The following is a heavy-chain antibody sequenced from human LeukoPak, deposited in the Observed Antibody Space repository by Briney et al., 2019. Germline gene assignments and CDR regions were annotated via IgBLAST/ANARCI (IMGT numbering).Heavy chain of an antibody. CDR1: GFTFSDHY. J-gene: IGHJ4*02. Sequence: GGSLRLSCAASGFTFSDHYMSWLRQAPGKGLEWASYISSSGSTIYYADSVKGRFTISRDNAKNSLYLQMNSLRAEDTAVYYCARVEGCGGDCYYFDYWGQGTLVTVSS. D-gene: IGHD2-21*02. V-gene: IGHV3-11*04. CDR3: ARVEGCGGDCYYFDY. CDR2: ISSSGSTI.